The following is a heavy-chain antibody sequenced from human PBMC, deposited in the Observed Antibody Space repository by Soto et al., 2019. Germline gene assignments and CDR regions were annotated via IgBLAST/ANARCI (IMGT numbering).Heavy chain of an antibody. J-gene: IGHJ4*02. CDR2: IYSGGST. D-gene: IGHD3-16*01. V-gene: IGHV3-66*01. Sequence: GGSLRLSCAASGFTVSSNYMSWVRQAPGEGLEWVSIIYSGGSTYYADSVKGRFTISRDNSKNTLYLQMNSLRAEDTAVYYCARDTGHLRGGFVYWGQGTLVTVSS. CDR1: GFTVSSNY. CDR3: ARDTGHLRGGFVY.